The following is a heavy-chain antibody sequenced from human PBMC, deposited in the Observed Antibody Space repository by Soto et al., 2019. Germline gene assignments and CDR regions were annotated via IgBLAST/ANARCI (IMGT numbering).Heavy chain of an antibody. J-gene: IGHJ4*02. V-gene: IGHV1-8*01. CDR1: GYTFTSYD. Sequence: ASVKVSCKASGYTFTSYDINWVRQATGQGLEWMGWMNPNSGNTGYAQKFQGRVTMTRNTSISTAYMELSSLRSEDTAVYYCARGKRITIFGVAANSDYWGQGTLVTVS. D-gene: IGHD3-3*01. CDR2: MNPNSGNT. CDR3: ARGKRITIFGVAANSDY.